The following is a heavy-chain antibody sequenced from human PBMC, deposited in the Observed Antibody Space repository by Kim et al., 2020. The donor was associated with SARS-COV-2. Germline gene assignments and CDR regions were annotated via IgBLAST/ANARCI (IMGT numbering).Heavy chain of an antibody. Sequence: GGSLRLSCAASGFTFSSYEMNWVRQAPGKGLEWVSYISSSGGTIYYADSVKGRFTISRDNAKNSLYLQMNSLRAEDTAVYYCARSSPRLLIASWYFDLWGRGTLVTVSS. V-gene: IGHV3-48*03. D-gene: IGHD3-22*01. J-gene: IGHJ2*01. CDR2: ISSSGGTI. CDR1: GFTFSSYE. CDR3: ARSSPRLLIASWYFDL.